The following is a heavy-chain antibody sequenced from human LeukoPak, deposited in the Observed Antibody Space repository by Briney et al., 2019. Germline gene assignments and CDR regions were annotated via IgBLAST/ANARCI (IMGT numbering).Heavy chain of an antibody. CDR2: INHSGST. Sequence: PSETLSLTCAVYGGSFSGYYWSWIRQPPGKGLEWIGEINHSGSTNYNPSLKSRVTISVDTSKNQFSLKLSSVTAADTAVYHCARTYYYDSSGYYYFWFDPWGQGTLVTVSS. V-gene: IGHV4-34*01. J-gene: IGHJ5*02. D-gene: IGHD3-22*01. CDR1: GGSFSGYY. CDR3: ARTYYYDSSGYYYFWFDP.